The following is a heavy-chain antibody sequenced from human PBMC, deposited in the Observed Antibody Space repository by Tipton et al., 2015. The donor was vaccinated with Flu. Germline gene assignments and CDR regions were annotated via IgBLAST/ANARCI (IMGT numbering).Heavy chain of an antibody. Sequence: TLSLTCTVSGDSISRGSYYYNWIRQPAGEGLEWIGRIYTNTNTNYKASLKSRVTISIDRSKNQFSLRLSSVTAADAAMYYCARKWPTWSGDHRGYFDLWGRDTLVTVSS. CDR2: IYTNTNT. V-gene: IGHV4-61*02. CDR1: GDSISRGSYY. D-gene: IGHD3-3*01. J-gene: IGHJ2*01. CDR3: ARKWPTWSGDHRGYFDL.